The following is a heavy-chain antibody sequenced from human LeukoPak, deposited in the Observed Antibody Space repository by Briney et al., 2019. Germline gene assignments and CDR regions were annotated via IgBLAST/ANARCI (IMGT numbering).Heavy chain of an antibody. J-gene: IGHJ4*02. CDR3: ARDIGVADPDY. V-gene: IGHV4-34*01. CDR2: INHSGST. D-gene: IGHD6-19*01. CDR1: GGSFSGYY. Sequence: SETLSLTCAVYGGSFSGYYWSWIRQPPGKGLEWIGEINHSGSTNYNPSLKSRVTISVDTSKNQFSLKLSSVTAADTAVYYCARDIGVADPDYWGQGTLVTVSS.